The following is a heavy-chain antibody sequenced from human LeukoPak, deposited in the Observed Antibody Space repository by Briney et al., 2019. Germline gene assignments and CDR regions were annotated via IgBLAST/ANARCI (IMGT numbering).Heavy chain of an antibody. CDR3: ATGPTVTRLDY. CDR1: GYTFTSYY. D-gene: IGHD4-17*01. J-gene: IGHJ4*02. CDR2: INPSAGST. V-gene: IGHV1-46*01. Sequence: ASAKVSCKASGYTFTSYYMHWVRQAPGQGLEWMGIINPSAGSTSYAQTFQGRVTMTRDTSTSTVYLELSSLTSEDTAVYYCATGPTVTRLDYWGQGTLVTVSS.